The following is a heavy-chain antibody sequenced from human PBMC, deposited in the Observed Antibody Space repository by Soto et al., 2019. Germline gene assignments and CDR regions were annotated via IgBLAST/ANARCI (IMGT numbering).Heavy chain of an antibody. CDR2: INPNSGGT. D-gene: IGHD2-2*01. Sequence: SVKVSCKASGYTFTGYYMHWVRQAPGQGLEWMGWINPNSGGTNYAQKFQGWVTMTRDTSISTAYMELSRLRSDDTAVYYCARAVRCSSTSCPYYFDYWGQGTLVTVSS. CDR3: ARAVRCSSTSCPYYFDY. CDR1: GYTFTGYY. V-gene: IGHV1-2*04. J-gene: IGHJ4*02.